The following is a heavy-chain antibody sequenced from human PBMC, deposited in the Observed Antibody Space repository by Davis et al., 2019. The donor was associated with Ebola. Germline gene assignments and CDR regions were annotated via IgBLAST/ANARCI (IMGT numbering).Heavy chain of an antibody. V-gene: IGHV3-30*03. CDR1: GFTFRSYL. Sequence: GESLKISCVASGFTFRSYLLHWVRQAPGKGLEWVALITYDGKNTDYADSVRGRFTISRDNSKNSLFLQMNSLRTEDTALYYCASEIKPYWYFDLWGRGTLVTVSS. J-gene: IGHJ2*01. CDR2: ITYDGKNT. CDR3: ASEIKPYWYFDL.